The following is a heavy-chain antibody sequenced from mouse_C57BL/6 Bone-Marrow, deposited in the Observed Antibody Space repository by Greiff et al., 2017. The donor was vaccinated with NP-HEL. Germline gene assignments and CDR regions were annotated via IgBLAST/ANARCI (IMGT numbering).Heavy chain of an antibody. CDR1: GFTFSDAW. CDR2: IRNKANNHAT. CDR3: TRRGLREDFDY. D-gene: IGHD2-4*01. Sequence: EVKLVESGGGLVQPGGSMKLSCAASGFTFSDAWMDWVRQSPEKGLEWVAEIRNKANNHATYFAESVKGRFTISRDDSKSSVYLQMNSLRAEDTGIYYCTRRGLREDFDYWGQGTTLTVSS. V-gene: IGHV6-6*01. J-gene: IGHJ2*01.